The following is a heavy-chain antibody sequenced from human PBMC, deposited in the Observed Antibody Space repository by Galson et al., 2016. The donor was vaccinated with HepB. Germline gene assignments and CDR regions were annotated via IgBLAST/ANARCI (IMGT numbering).Heavy chain of an antibody. Sequence: SLRLSCAASGFTFSSYSMNWVRQAPGKGLEWVSSISSSSSYTFYADSVKGRFTISRDNAKNSLYLQMNSLRAEDTAVYYCARDASSTGYFGGTTDDYWGQGTLVTVSS. CDR1: GFTFSSYS. J-gene: IGHJ4*02. CDR2: ISSSSSYT. CDR3: ARDASSTGYFGGTTDDY. V-gene: IGHV3-21*01. D-gene: IGHD3-22*01.